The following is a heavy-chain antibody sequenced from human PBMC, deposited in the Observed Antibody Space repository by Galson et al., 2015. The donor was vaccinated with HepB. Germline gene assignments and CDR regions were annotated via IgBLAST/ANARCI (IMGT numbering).Heavy chain of an antibody. D-gene: IGHD3-22*01. Sequence: VKVSCKVSGGTFSSHDITWVRQAPGQGLEWMGKLIPIFGTPSYAQKFQGRVTITADESTSTAYMELISLTSEDTAVYYCARVHPVSYYYPHFDYWGQGTLVTVSS. CDR1: GGTFSSHD. CDR3: ARVHPVSYYYPHFDY. J-gene: IGHJ4*02. V-gene: IGHV1-69*15. CDR2: LIPIFGTP.